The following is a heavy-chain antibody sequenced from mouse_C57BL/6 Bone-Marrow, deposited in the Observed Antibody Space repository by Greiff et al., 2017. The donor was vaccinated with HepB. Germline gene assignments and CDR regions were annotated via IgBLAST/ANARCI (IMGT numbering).Heavy chain of an antibody. Sequence: QVQLKQPGAELVRPGSSVKLSCKASGYTFTSYWMHWVKQRPIQGLEWIGNIDPSDSETHYNQKFKDKATLTVDKSSSTAYMQLSSLTSEDSAVYYCARRGNWEEFAYWGQGTLVTVSA. D-gene: IGHD4-1*01. V-gene: IGHV1-52*01. CDR2: IDPSDSET. J-gene: IGHJ3*01. CDR3: ARRGNWEEFAY. CDR1: GYTFTSYW.